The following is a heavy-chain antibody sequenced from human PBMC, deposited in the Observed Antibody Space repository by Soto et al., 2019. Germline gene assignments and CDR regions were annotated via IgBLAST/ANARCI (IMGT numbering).Heavy chain of an antibody. V-gene: IGHV3-30*18. D-gene: IGHD6-13*01. Sequence: QVQLVESGGGVVQPGRSLRLSCAASGFTFSSYGMHWVRQAPGKGLEWVAVISYDGSNKYYADVVKGRFTISRDNSKNTLYLQMNSLRAKDTAVYYCAKGEDSCSWGAYYYYVMDVWGQGTTVTVSS. J-gene: IGHJ6*02. CDR3: AKGEDSCSWGAYYYYVMDV. CDR2: ISYDGSNK. CDR1: GFTFSSYG.